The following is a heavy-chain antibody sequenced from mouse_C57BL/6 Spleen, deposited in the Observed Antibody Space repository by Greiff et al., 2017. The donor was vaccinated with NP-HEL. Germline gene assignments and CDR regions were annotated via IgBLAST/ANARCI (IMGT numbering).Heavy chain of an antibody. CDR2: IDPNSGGT. CDR1: GYTFTSYW. CDR3: ARYGTTVVAPGRAMDY. J-gene: IGHJ4*01. Sequence: VQLQQPGAELVKPGASVKLSCKASGYTFTSYWMHWVKQRPGRGLEWIGRIDPNSGGTKYNEKFKSKATLTVDKPSSTAYMQLSSLTSEDSAVYYWARYGTTVVAPGRAMDYWGQGTSVTVSS. D-gene: IGHD1-1*01. V-gene: IGHV1-72*01.